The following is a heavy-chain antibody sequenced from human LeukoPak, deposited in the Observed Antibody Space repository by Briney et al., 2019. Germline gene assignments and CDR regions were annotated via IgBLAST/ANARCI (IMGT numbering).Heavy chain of an antibody. D-gene: IGHD6-25*01. Sequence: GGSLRLSCAVSGLTFSNSAMSWVRQTPGKGLEWLAVFSYNGVDTYYRDSVKGRFTISRDNSKNTLYLQMNSLRAEDTAVYYCVKEADSGAYRTSDYWGQGTLVTVSS. CDR1: GLTFSNSA. CDR2: FSYNGVDT. J-gene: IGHJ4*02. CDR3: VKEADSGAYRTSDY. V-gene: IGHV3-30*18.